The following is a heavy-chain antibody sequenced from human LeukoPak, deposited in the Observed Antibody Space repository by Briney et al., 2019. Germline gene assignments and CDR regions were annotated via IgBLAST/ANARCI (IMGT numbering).Heavy chain of an antibody. V-gene: IGHV4-59*01. CDR1: GGSISSYY. Sequence: SETLSLTCTVSGGSISSYYWSWIRQPPGKGMEWIGYIYYSGSTNYNPSLRSRVTISVDTSKNQFSLKLSSVTAADTAVYYCARVLFTVVAVPFDAFDIWGQGTMVTVSS. J-gene: IGHJ3*02. CDR2: IYYSGST. D-gene: IGHD4-23*01. CDR3: ARVLFTVVAVPFDAFDI.